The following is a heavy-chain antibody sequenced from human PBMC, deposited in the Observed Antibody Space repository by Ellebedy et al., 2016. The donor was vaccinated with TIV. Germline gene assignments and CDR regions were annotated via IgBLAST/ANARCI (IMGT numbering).Heavy chain of an antibody. V-gene: IGHV3-66*01. J-gene: IGHJ4*02. CDR2: IYSGGNT. CDR1: GFTVSNNY. CDR3: ARGGTFGGY. D-gene: IGHD2/OR15-2a*01. Sequence: PGGSLRLPCAASGFTVSNNYMRWVRQAPGKGLEWVSLIYSGGNTYYADSVRGRFTISRDKSKNTLHLQMNSLRAEDTAVYYCARGGTFGGYWGRGTLVTVSS.